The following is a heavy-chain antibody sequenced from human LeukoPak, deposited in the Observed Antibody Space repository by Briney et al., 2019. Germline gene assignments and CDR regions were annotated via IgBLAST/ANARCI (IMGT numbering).Heavy chain of an antibody. CDR1: GDSVSSNSAA. CDR2: TYYRSKWYN. J-gene: IGHJ4*02. D-gene: IGHD6-13*01. V-gene: IGHV6-1*01. CDR3: ARDLDAIAAAGTYFDY. Sequence: SQTLSLTCAISGDSVSSNSAAWNWIRQSPSRGLEWLGRTYYRSKWYNVYAVSVKSRITINPDTSKNQFSLQLNSVTPEDTAVYYCARDLDAIAAAGTYFDYWGQGTLVTVSS.